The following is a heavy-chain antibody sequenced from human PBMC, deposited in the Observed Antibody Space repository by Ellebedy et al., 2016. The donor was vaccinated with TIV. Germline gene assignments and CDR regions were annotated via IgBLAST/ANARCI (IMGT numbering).Heavy chain of an antibody. D-gene: IGHD2-21*01. CDR3: ARPLRNIVKGGFDY. J-gene: IGHJ4*02. Sequence: GESLKISCAASGFTLSDYSMNWVRQAPGKGLEWVAYISSSSNTIYYANSVKGRFTISRDNAKNSLYLQMNSLRDEDMAVYYCARPLRNIVKGGFDYWGQGTLVTVPS. CDR2: ISSSSNTI. V-gene: IGHV3-48*02. CDR1: GFTLSDYS.